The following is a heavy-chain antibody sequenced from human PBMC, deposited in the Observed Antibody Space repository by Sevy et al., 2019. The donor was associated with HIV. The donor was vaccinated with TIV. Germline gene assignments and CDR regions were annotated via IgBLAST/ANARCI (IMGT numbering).Heavy chain of an antibody. J-gene: IGHJ6*02. V-gene: IGHV3-48*03. D-gene: IGHD3-3*01. CDR2: ISSSGSTI. CDR1: GFTFSSYE. Sequence: GGSLRLSCAASGFTFSSYEMNWVRQAPGKGLEWVSYISSSGSTIYYADSVKGRFTIPRDNAKNSLYLQMNSLRAEDTAVYYCARDGRFLEWLFTTPLDYYYYYGMDVWGQGTTVTVSS. CDR3: ARDGRFLEWLFTTPLDYYYYYGMDV.